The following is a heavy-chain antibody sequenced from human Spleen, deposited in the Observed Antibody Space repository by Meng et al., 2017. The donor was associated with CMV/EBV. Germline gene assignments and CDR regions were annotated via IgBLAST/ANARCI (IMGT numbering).Heavy chain of an antibody. CDR2: IKQDGRGK. CDR1: GFTFSSYW. V-gene: IGHV3-7*03. D-gene: IGHD6-13*01. Sequence: GSLRLSFAASGFTFSSYWMSWVRQAPGKGLEWVANIKQDGRGKYYVDSVKGRFTISRDNAKNSLYLQMNSLRAEDTAVYYCARDISIAAAGTEHYYYYGMDVWGQGTTVTVSS. CDR3: ARDISIAAAGTEHYYYYGMDV. J-gene: IGHJ6*02.